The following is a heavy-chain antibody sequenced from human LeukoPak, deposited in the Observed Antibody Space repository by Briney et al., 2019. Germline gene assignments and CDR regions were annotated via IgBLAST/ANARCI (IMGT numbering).Heavy chain of an antibody. CDR1: GDSMSSYY. CDR3: ARGGSGDSSGYYYVGYFQR. V-gene: IGHV4-59*01. D-gene: IGHD3-22*01. Sequence: PSETLSLTCTVSGDSMSSYYWSWIRQPPGKGLDWIGYIHYSGSTNYNPSLKSRVTISVDTSKNQFSLKLNSVTAADTAVYYCARGGSGDSSGYYYVGYFQRWGQGTLVTVSS. J-gene: IGHJ1*01. CDR2: IHYSGST.